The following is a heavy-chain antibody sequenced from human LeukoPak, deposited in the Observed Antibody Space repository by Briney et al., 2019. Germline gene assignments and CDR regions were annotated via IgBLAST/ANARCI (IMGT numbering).Heavy chain of an antibody. CDR3: ARGIAARRYYYYMDV. V-gene: IGHV1-18*01. CDR2: ISAYNGNT. CDR1: GYTFTSYG. J-gene: IGHJ6*03. Sequence: ASVKVSCKASGYTFTSYGISWVRQAPGQGLEWMGWISAYNGNTNYAQKLQGRVTMTTDTSTSTAYMELRSLRSDDTAVYYCARGIAARRYYYYMDVWGKGTTVTVSS. D-gene: IGHD6-6*01.